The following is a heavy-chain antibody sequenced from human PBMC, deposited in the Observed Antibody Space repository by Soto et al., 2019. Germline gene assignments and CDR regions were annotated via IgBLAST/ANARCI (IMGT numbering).Heavy chain of an antibody. CDR3: ARGIAVAGTPFDY. Sequence: ASVKVSCKASGYTFTGYYMHWVRQAPGQGLEWMGWINPNSGGTNYAQKFQGWVTMTRDTSISTAYMELSRLRSDDTAVYYCARGIAVAGTPFDYWGQGTLVTVSS. CDR1: GYTFTGYY. J-gene: IGHJ4*02. V-gene: IGHV1-2*04. CDR2: INPNSGGT. D-gene: IGHD6-19*01.